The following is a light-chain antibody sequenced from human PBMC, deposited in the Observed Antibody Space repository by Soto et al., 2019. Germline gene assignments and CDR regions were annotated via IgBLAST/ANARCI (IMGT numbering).Light chain of an antibody. J-gene: IGLJ2*01. CDR1: SSDVGGYNY. CDR2: EVS. CDR3: SSYAGSNTHVV. Sequence: QSALTQPPSASGSPGQSVTISCTGTSSDVGGYNYVSWYQQHPGKAPKLMIYEVSKRPSGVPDRFSGYKSGNTASLTVSGLQAEDEADYYCSSYAGSNTHVVFGGGPKLTVL. V-gene: IGLV2-8*01.